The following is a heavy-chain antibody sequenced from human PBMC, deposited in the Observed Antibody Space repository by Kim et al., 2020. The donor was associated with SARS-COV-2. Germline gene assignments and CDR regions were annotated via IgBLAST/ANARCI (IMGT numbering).Heavy chain of an antibody. D-gene: IGHD1-26*01. CDR2: IRSKANSYAT. CDR1: GFTFSGSA. CDR3: TTTGAPSGSRPQDYYYYYMDV. V-gene: IGHV3-73*01. Sequence: GGSLRLSCAASGFTFSGSAMHWVRQASGKGLEWVGRIRSKANSYATAYAASVKGRFTISRDDSKNTAYLQMNSLKTEDTAVYYCTTTGAPSGSRPQDYYYYYMDVWGKGTTVTVSS. J-gene: IGHJ6*03.